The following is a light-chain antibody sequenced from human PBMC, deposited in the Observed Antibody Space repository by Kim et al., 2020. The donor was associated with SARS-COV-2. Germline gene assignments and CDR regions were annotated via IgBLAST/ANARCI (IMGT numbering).Light chain of an antibody. Sequence: ASVGDRVTITCRASQDISSGLAWYQQKPGKAPKLLIYSASNLQSGVPSRFSGSGSGTDFTLTISSLQPEDFATYYCQQLSSFPPTFGQGTRLEIK. CDR2: SAS. V-gene: IGKV1-12*01. CDR1: QDISSG. CDR3: QQLSSFPPT. J-gene: IGKJ5*01.